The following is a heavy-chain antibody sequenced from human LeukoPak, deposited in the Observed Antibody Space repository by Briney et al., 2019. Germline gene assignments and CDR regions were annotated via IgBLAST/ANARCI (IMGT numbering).Heavy chain of an antibody. V-gene: IGHV4-39*07. D-gene: IGHD5-18*01. Sequence: PSETLSLTCTVSGGSISNTSYYWGWIRQPPGKGLEWIGSIYYSGSTYYNPSPKSRVTISVDTSKNQFSLKLSSVTAADTAVYYCARVERSYGYFDYWGQGTLVTVSS. CDR3: ARVERSYGYFDY. CDR2: IYYSGST. J-gene: IGHJ4*02. CDR1: GGSISNTSYY.